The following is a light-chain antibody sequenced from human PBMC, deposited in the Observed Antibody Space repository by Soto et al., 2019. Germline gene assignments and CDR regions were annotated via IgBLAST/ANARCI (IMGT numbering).Light chain of an antibody. V-gene: IGLV1-40*01. Sequence: QSVLTQPPSVSGAPGQRVTISCTGSSSNSGAGYDVHWYQQLPGTAPKLLIYGNSNRPSGVPDRFSGSKSGTSASLAITGLQAEDEADYYCQSYDSSLSGCVFGGGTQLTVL. CDR2: GNS. CDR1: SSNSGAGYD. J-gene: IGLJ3*02. CDR3: QSYDSSLSGCV.